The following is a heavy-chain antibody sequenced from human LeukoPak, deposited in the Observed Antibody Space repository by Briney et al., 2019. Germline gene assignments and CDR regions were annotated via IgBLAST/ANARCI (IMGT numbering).Heavy chain of an antibody. Sequence: TSVKVSCKASGFTFTSSAMQWVRQARGQRLEWIGWIVVGSGNTNYAQKFQERVTITRDMSTSTAYMELNSLRSEDTAVYYCAATSGSLVVYDYYMDVWGKGTTVTVSS. J-gene: IGHJ6*03. D-gene: IGHD1-26*01. V-gene: IGHV1-58*02. CDR3: AATSGSLVVYDYYMDV. CDR2: IVVGSGNT. CDR1: GFTFTSSA.